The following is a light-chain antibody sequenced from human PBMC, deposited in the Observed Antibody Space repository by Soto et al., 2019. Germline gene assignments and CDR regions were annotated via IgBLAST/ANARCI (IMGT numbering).Light chain of an antibody. V-gene: IGKV3-20*01. CDR2: GAS. Sequence: EILLTQSPGTLSLSPGARPTLSCRASQSVSSTHLAWYQQKPGQAPRLLIYGASTRATGITDRFSGSGSGTDFTLTISRLEPEDFAVYCCQQFDGSLWTFGPGTQVDIK. J-gene: IGKJ1*01. CDR1: QSVSSTH. CDR3: QQFDGSLWT.